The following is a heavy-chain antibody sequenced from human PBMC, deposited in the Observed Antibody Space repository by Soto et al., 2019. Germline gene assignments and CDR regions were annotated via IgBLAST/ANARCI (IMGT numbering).Heavy chain of an antibody. J-gene: IGHJ6*02. CDR3: ARAWYYYDSSGYSKPVNYYYYGRDV. CDR2: INPNTGDT. V-gene: IGHV1-2*06. Sequence: ASVKVSCKASGYTFTDYYMHWVRQAPGQGLEWMGRINPNTGDTNYAQKFQGRVTMTRDKSISTAYMEVSRLRSDDTAVYYCARAWYYYDSSGYSKPVNYYYYGRDVWGQGTTVTVAS. D-gene: IGHD3-22*01. CDR1: GYTFTDYY.